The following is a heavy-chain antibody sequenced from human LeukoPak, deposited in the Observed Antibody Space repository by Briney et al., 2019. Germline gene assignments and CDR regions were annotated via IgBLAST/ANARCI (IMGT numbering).Heavy chain of an antibody. CDR2: IIPMFGTA. V-gene: IGHV1-69*13. Sequence: ASVKVSCKASGGTFSSYAISWVRQAPGQGLEWMGVIIPMFGTANYAQKFQGRVTITADESTSTTYMELSSLRSEDTAVYYCARAKSMVRGVEVYYFYYMDVWGKGTTVTISS. CDR3: ARAKSMVRGVEVYYFYYMDV. D-gene: IGHD3-10*01. J-gene: IGHJ6*03. CDR1: GGTFSSYA.